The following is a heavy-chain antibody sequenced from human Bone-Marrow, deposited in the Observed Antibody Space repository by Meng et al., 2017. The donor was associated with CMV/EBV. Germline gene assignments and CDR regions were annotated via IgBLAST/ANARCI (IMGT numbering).Heavy chain of an antibody. V-gene: IGHV3-30*03. CDR1: GFTFSSYS. Sequence: GGSLRLSCAASGFTFSSYSMNWVRQAPGKGLEWVAVISYDGSNKYYADSVKGRFTISRDNFKNTLYLQVNSLRAEDTAVYYCAGGYCVSTSCYTHSYGMDVWGQGTTVTVSS. CDR2: ISYDGSNK. J-gene: IGHJ6*02. D-gene: IGHD2-2*02. CDR3: AGGYCVSTSCYTHSYGMDV.